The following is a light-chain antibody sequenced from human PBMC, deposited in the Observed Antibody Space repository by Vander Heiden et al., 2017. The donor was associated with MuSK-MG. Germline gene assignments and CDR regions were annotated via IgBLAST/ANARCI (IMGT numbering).Light chain of an antibody. CDR1: QSLLDSDDGNTY. CDR3: MQRIEFPTT. Sequence: DIVMTQTPLSLPVTPGEPASISCRSSQSLLDSDDGNTYLDWFLQKPGQSPQLLISAVSYRASGVPDRFSGSGSGTDSTLKISRVEAEDVGVYYCMQRIEFPTTFGGGTKVDLK. J-gene: IGKJ4*01. V-gene: IGKV2-40*01. CDR2: AVS.